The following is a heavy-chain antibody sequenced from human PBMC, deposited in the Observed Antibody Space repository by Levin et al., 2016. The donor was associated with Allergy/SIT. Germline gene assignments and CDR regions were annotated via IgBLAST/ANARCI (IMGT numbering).Heavy chain of an antibody. CDR1: GYTFTSYD. V-gene: IGHV1-8*01. CDR3: ARQPNPNCTNGVCLVRRYYYYGMDV. Sequence: ASVKVSCKASGYTFTSYDINWVRQATGQGLEWMGWMNPNSGNTGYAQKFQGRVTMTRNTSISTAYMELSSLRSEDTAVYYCARQPNPNCTNGVCLVRRYYYYGMDVWGQGTTVTVSS. CDR2: MNPNSGNT. D-gene: IGHD2-8*01. J-gene: IGHJ6*02.